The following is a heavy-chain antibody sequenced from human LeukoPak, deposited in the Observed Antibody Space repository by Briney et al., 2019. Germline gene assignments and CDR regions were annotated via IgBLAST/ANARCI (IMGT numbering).Heavy chain of an antibody. J-gene: IGHJ6*03. Sequence: GGSLRVSCTASGFTFGDYAMSWVRQAPGKGLEWVGFIRSKAYGGTTEYAASVKGRFTISRDDSKSIAYLQMNSLKTEDTAVYYCTRDLRNRITIFGLVCYYMDVWGKGTTVTVSS. CDR3: TRDLRNRITIFGLVCYYMDV. CDR2: IRSKAYGGTT. CDR1: GFTFGDYA. D-gene: IGHD3-3*01. V-gene: IGHV3-49*04.